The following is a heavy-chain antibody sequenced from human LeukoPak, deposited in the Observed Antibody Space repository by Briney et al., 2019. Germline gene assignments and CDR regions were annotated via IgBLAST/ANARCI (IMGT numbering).Heavy chain of an antibody. D-gene: IGHD1-26*01. V-gene: IGHV1-24*01. CDR1: GYTLTELS. CDR2: FDPEDGET. CDR3: ATETSGSYRRWFDP. J-gene: IGHJ5*02. Sequence: ASVKVSCKVSGYTLTELSMHWVRQAPGKGLEWMGGFDPEDGETIYAQKFQGRVTMTEDTSTDTAYMELSSLRSEDTAVYYCATETSGSYRRWFDPWGQGTLLTVSS.